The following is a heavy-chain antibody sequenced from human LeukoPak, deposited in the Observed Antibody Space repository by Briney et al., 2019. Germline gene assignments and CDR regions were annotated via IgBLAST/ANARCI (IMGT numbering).Heavy chain of an antibody. CDR3: ARGARSSWYFDY. D-gene: IGHD6-13*01. Sequence: SETLSLTCTVSGGSISSGGYYWSWIRQHPGKGLEWIGYIYYSGSTYYNPSLKSRVTISVDTSKNQFSLKLSSVTAADTAVYYCARGARSSWYFDYWGQGTLVTVSS. J-gene: IGHJ4*02. CDR2: IYYSGST. V-gene: IGHV4-31*03. CDR1: GGSISSGGYY.